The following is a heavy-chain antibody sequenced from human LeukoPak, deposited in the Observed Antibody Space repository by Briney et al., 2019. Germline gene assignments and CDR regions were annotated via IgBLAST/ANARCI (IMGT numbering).Heavy chain of an antibody. D-gene: IGHD2-2*01. Sequence: GASVKVSCEVSGYTLTELSMHWVRQAPGKGLEWMGGFDPEDGETIYAQKFQGRVTMTEDTSTDTAYMELSSLRSEDTAVYYCAAYPWSSSQMHYGMDVWGQGTTVTVSS. CDR1: GYTLTELS. CDR2: FDPEDGET. CDR3: AAYPWSSSQMHYGMDV. J-gene: IGHJ6*02. V-gene: IGHV1-24*01.